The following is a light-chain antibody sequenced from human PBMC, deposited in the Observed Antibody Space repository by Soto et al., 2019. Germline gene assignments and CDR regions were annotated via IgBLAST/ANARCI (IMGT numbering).Light chain of an antibody. Sequence: QSALTQPPSASGSLGQSVTISCTGTSSDVGGYNYVSWHQQHPGTAPKVMIYEVTKRPAGVPDRFSGSKSGNTASLTVSGLQAEDEADYYCSAFAGGGNPVLLGGGTQVTVL. CDR3: SAFAGGGNPVL. V-gene: IGLV2-8*01. CDR2: EVT. J-gene: IGLJ2*01. CDR1: SSDVGGYNY.